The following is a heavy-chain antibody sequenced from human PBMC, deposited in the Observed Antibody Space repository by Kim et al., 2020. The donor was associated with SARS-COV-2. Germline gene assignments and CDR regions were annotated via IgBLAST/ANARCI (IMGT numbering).Heavy chain of an antibody. CDR3: ANEEFEGELSP. J-gene: IGHJ5*02. Sequence: SETLSLTCTVSGYSISSGYYWGWIRQPPGKGLEWIGSIYHSGSTYYNPSLKSRVTISVDTSKNQFSLKLSSVTAADTAVYYCANEEFEGELSPWGQGTLVTVSS. CDR1: GYSISSGYY. V-gene: IGHV4-38-2*02. CDR2: IYHSGST. D-gene: IGHD3-16*02.